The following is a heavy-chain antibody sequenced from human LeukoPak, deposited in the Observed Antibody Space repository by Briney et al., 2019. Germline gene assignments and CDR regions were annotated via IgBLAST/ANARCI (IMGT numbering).Heavy chain of an antibody. Sequence: PGGSLRLSCAASGFTFSSSTMNWVRQAPGQGLEWVSSISSSSSNTHYADSVKGRFTISRDNAKNSLYLQMNSLRDEDTAVYYCARASIQDGYNSYFDYWGQGTLVTVSS. CDR1: GFTFSSST. CDR3: ARASIQDGYNSYFDY. D-gene: IGHD5-24*01. J-gene: IGHJ4*02. CDR2: ISSSSSNT. V-gene: IGHV3-21*04.